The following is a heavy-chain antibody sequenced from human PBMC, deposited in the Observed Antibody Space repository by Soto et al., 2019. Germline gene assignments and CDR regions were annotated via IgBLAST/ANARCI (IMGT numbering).Heavy chain of an antibody. CDR3: AKDRRAGGNYGCYSDF. Sequence: EVQLLESGGGLVQPGGSLRLSCAASGFTFSSYGMTWVRQAPGKGLEWVSFSSATGAGTYYADSVKGRFTISRNNSKNTLYLQMTGLRADDTAVYYCAKDRRAGGNYGCYSDFWGQGALVLVSS. D-gene: IGHD2-21*02. CDR2: SSATGAGT. V-gene: IGHV3-23*01. CDR1: GFTFSSYG. J-gene: IGHJ4*02.